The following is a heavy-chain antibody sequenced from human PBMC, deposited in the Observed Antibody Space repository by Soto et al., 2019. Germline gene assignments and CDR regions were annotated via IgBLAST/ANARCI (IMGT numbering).Heavy chain of an antibody. D-gene: IGHD3-22*01. CDR3: AREPTSFITMIVVAPGGYFDY. Sequence: PSETLSLTCAVYGGSFSGYYWSWIRQPPGKGLEWIGEINHSGSTNYNPSLKSRVTISVDTSKNQFSLKLSSVTAADTAVYYCAREPTSFITMIVVAPGGYFDYWGQGTLVTVSS. J-gene: IGHJ4*02. CDR2: INHSGST. CDR1: GGSFSGYY. V-gene: IGHV4-34*01.